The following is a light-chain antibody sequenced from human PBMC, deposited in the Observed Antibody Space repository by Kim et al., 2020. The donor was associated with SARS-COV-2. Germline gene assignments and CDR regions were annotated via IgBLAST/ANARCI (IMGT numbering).Light chain of an antibody. V-gene: IGLV4-69*01. CDR1: SGHSRYA. CDR3: QTWGTGIRV. Sequence: SVKLTCTLGSGHSRYAIAWHQQQPEKGPRYLMKLNSDGSHSKGDGIPDRFSGSSSGAERYLTISSLQSEDEADYYCQTWGTGIRVFGGGTQLTVL. CDR2: LNSDGSH. J-gene: IGLJ3*02.